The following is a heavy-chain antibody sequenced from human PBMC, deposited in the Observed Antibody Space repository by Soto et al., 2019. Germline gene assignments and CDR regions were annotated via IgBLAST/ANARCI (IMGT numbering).Heavy chain of an antibody. CDR1: GGSFRGYF. D-gene: IGHD3-16*01. CDR2: INDSGNT. CDR3: QGGDF. J-gene: IGHJ4*02. V-gene: IGHV4-34*01. Sequence: QLQLQQWGAGVLKPSETLSLTCAVSGGSFRGYFWSWIRHSPDKGLEWIGEINDSGNTYYNPSFKSRLTRSVDTSTSQISLRLTSVTAADSAVYFCQGGDFWGQGTRVTVSS.